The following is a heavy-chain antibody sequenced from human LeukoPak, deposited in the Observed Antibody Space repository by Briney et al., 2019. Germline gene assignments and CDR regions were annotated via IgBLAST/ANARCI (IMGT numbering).Heavy chain of an antibody. J-gene: IGHJ4*02. CDR2: IKQDGSEK. CDR1: GFTFSSYA. Sequence: GGSLRLSCAASGFTFSSYAMHWVRQAPGKGLEWVANIKQDGSEKYYVDSVKGRFTISRDNAGNALYLQMSSLRAEDTAVYYCARIKSIAVAGIHYFDYWGQGTLVTVSS. CDR3: ARIKSIAVAGIHYFDY. V-gene: IGHV3-7*01. D-gene: IGHD6-19*01.